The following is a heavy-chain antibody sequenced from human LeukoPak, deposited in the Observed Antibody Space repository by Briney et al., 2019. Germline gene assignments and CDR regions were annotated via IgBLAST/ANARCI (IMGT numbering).Heavy chain of an antibody. J-gene: IGHJ4*02. CDR1: GGTSINYA. CDR3: TRDLDDPRGYNVFAY. D-gene: IGHD6-25*01. CDR2: IIPMFRKA. V-gene: IGHV1-69*05. Sequence: ASVKVSCKASGGTSINYAINWLRQAPGQGLQWMGGIIPMFRKAHFAQRFQGRVTITTDEFTNTTYMELSSLRSEDTAVYYCTRDLDDPRGYNVFAYWGQGSLVTVSS.